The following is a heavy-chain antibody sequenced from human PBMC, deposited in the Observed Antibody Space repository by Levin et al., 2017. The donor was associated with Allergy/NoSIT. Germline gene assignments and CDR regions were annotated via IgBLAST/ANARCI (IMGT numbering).Heavy chain of an antibody. D-gene: IGHD2-2*01. Sequence: GESLKISCAASGFTFSSYAMSWVRQAPGKGLEWVSAISGSGGSTYYADSVKGRFTISRDNSKNTLYLQMNSLRAEDTAVYYCAKGALQLLFRSPFDYWGQGTLVTVSS. CDR1: GFTFSSYA. CDR3: AKGALQLLFRSPFDY. V-gene: IGHV3-23*01. J-gene: IGHJ4*02. CDR2: ISGSGGST.